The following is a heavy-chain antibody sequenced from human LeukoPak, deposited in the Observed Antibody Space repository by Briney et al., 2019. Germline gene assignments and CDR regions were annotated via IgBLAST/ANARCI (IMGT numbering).Heavy chain of an antibody. J-gene: IGHJ4*02. CDR2: ISTYNGDT. CDR3: ARDPGTYYDILTGYYTPYYFDH. V-gene: IGHV1-18*01. CDR1: GYTFTIYG. Sequence: ASVKVSCKASGYTFTIYGISWVRQAPGQGLEWMGWISTYNGDTDYAHNFQGRVTMSTDTSTSTAYMEVRSLRSDDTAVYYCARDPGTYYDILTGYYTPYYFDHWGQGTLVSVSS. D-gene: IGHD3-9*01.